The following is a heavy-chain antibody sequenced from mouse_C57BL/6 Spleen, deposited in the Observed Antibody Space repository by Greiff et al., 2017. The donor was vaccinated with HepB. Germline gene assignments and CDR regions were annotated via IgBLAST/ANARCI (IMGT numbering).Heavy chain of an antibody. CDR2: IYPGSGST. V-gene: IGHV1-55*01. D-gene: IGHD4-1*01. CDR1: GSTFTSYW. Sequence: QVQLQQPGAELVKPGASVKMSCNASGSTFTSYWITWVKQRPGQGLEWIGDIYPGSGSTNYNEKFKSKATLTVDTSSSTAYMQLSSLTSEDSAVYYCHHWDEYAMDYWGQGTSVTVSS. J-gene: IGHJ4*01. CDR3: HHWDEYAMDY.